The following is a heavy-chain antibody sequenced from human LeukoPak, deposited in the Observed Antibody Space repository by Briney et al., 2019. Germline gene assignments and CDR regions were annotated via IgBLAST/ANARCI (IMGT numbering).Heavy chain of an antibody. CDR3: ARGGGIQLWFGIFDY. CDR1: GYTFTGYY. CDR2: INPNSGGT. V-gene: IGHV1-2*02. D-gene: IGHD5-18*01. J-gene: IGHJ4*02. Sequence: ASVKVSCKASGYTFTGYYMHWVRQAPGQGLEWMGWINPNSGGTNYAQKFQGRVTMTRDTSISTAYMELSRLRSDDTAVYYCARGGGIQLWFGIFDYWGQGTLVTVSS.